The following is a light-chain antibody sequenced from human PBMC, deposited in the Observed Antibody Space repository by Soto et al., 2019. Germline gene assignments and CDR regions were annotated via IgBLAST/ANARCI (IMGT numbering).Light chain of an antibody. CDR2: SNN. CDR3: AAWDDSLNGWV. Sequence: QSVLTQPPSAPGTPGQRVTISCSGGSSNIGSNTGNWYQQLPGTAPKLLIYSNNQRPSGVPDRFSGSKSGTSASLAISGLQSEDEADYYCAAWDDSLNGWVFGGGTKLTVL. V-gene: IGLV1-44*01. CDR1: SSNIGSNT. J-gene: IGLJ3*02.